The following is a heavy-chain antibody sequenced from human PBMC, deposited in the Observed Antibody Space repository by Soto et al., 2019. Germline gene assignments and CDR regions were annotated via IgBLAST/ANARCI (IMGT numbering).Heavy chain of an antibody. CDR2: IKQDGSEK. D-gene: IGHD3-22*01. J-gene: IGHJ6*02. CDR1: GFTFSSYW. CDR3: AKDLRYYYDSSGYYYVPYYYYGMDV. Sequence: GGSLRLSCAGSGFTFSSYWMSWVRQAPGKGLEWVANIKQDGSEKYYVDSVRGRFTISRDNSKNTLYLQMNSLRAEDTAVYYCAKDLRYYYDSSGYYYVPYYYYGMDVWGQGTTVTVSS. V-gene: IGHV3-7*03.